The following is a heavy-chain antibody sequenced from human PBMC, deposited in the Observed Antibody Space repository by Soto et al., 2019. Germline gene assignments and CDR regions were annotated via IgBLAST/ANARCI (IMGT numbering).Heavy chain of an antibody. D-gene: IGHD2-21*01. CDR1: GDSITASYSN. Sequence: SETLSLTCTVSGDSITASYSNWAWHRQPPGKGLEWIGTFYYSGTTSQNPPLRSRISISEYASRNHFSLNLRSVTAADSGVYYCWTLVRDDVRRSDLDHWGQGTLVTVSS. J-gene: IGHJ4*02. CDR3: WTLVRDDVRRSDLDH. CDR2: FYYSGTT. V-gene: IGHV4-39*01.